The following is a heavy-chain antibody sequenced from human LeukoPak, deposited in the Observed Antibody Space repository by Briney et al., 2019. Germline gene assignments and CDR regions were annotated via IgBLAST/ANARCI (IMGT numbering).Heavy chain of an antibody. D-gene: IGHD5-24*01. CDR1: GYTFTTYY. CDR2: ISAYNGNT. V-gene: IGHV1-18*01. J-gene: IGHJ4*02. Sequence: ASAKVSCKASGYTFTTYYITWVLRAPGQELEWLGWISAYNGNTNYAKTLQGRVTMTTDTSTSTAYIELTSLRSDDPAVYYCARALVDGYKELGYWGEGNLVTVSS. CDR3: ARALVDGYKELGY.